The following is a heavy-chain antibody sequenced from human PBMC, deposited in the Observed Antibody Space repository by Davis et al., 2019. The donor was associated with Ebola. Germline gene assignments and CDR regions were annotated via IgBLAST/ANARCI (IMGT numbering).Heavy chain of an antibody. CDR1: GFTFSSYS. CDR2: ISSSSSTI. CDR3: GGNNRYYYYGMDV. V-gene: IGHV3-48*01. Sequence: SLNIPCASSGFTFSSYSMNWLRQSPGKWLEWVSYISSSSSTIYYADSVKGRFTISRDNSKNTLYLQMNSLRAEDTAVYYCGGNNRYYYYGMDVWGKGTTVTVSS. J-gene: IGHJ6*04. D-gene: IGHD1/OR15-1a*01.